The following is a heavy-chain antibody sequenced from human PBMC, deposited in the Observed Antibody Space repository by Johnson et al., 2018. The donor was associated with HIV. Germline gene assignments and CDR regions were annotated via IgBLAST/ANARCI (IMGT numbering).Heavy chain of an antibody. CDR2: ISYDGSNK. CDR1: GFTFISYA. CDR3: AKDRGLLDAFDI. J-gene: IGHJ3*02. V-gene: IGHV3-30*04. Sequence: VQLVESGGGVVQPGRSLRLSCAASGFTFISYAMHWVRQAPGKGLEWVAVISYDGSNKYYADSVKGRFTISRDNSKNTLYLQMNSLRVEDTAVYYCAKDRGLLDAFDIWGQGTMVAVSS.